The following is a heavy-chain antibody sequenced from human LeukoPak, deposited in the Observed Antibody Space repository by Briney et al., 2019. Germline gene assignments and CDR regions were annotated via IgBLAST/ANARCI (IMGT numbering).Heavy chain of an antibody. CDR2: ISGSGGST. D-gene: IGHD3-22*01. CDR1: GFTFSSYG. CDR3: ASSSPNYYDSSGYSCLDY. Sequence: GGSLRLSCAASGFTFSSYGMSWVRQAPGKGLEWASAISGSGGSTYYADSVKGRFTISRDNSKNTLYLQMNSLRAEDTAVYYCASSSPNYYDSSGYSCLDYWGQGTRVTVSS. J-gene: IGHJ4*02. V-gene: IGHV3-23*01.